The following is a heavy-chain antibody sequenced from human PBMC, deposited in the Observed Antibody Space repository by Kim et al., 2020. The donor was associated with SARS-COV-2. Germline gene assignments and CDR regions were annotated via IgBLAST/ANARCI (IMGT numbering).Heavy chain of an antibody. CDR1: GGTFSSYA. V-gene: IGHV1-69*13. J-gene: IGHJ3*02. D-gene: IGHD4-17*01. CDR2: IIPIFGTA. Sequence: ASVKVSCKASGGTFSSYAISWVRQAPGQGLEWMGGIIPIFGTANYAQKFQGRVTITADESTSTAYMELSSLRSEDTAVYYCAREWVRDYGGALDAFDIWGQGTMVTVSS. CDR3: AREWVRDYGGALDAFDI.